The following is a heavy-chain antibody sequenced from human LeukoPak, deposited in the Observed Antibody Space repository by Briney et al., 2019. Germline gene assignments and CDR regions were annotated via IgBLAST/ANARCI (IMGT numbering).Heavy chain of an antibody. Sequence: ASVKVSCKASGGTFSSYAISWVRQAPGQGLEWMGGIIPIFGTANYAQKFQGRVTMTRDTSTSTVYMELSSLRSEDTAVYYCAGGQLLLGFDYWGQGTLVTVSS. V-gene: IGHV1-69*05. D-gene: IGHD2-15*01. CDR3: AGGQLLLGFDY. J-gene: IGHJ4*02. CDR2: IIPIFGTA. CDR1: GGTFSSYA.